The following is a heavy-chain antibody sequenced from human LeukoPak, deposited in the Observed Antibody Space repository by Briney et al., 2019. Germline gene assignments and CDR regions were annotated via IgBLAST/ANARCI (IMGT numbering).Heavy chain of an antibody. D-gene: IGHD6-19*01. J-gene: IGHJ4*02. V-gene: IGHV3-7*03. CDR1: GFTFSSYW. CDR3: AKDLDSSGWYADY. Sequence: GGSLRLSCAASGFTFSSYWMSWVRQAPGKGLEWVANIKKDGSDKYYVDSVKGRFTISRDNAKNTLYLQINSLRAEDTAVYYCAKDLDSSGWYADYWGQGTLVTVSS. CDR2: IKKDGSDK.